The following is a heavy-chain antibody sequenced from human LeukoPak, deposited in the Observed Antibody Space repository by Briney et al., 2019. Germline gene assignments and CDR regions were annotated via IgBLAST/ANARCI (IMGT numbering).Heavy chain of an antibody. CDR3: ARDFRRYESRFYYYYGMDV. CDR1: GGTFSSYA. V-gene: IGHV1-69*13. Sequence: SVKVSCKASGGTFSSYAISWVRQAPGQGLEWMGGIIPIFGTANYAQKFQGRVTITADESTSTAYMELSSLRSEDTAVYYCARDFRRYESRFYYYYGMDVWGQGTTVTVSS. D-gene: IGHD1-1*01. J-gene: IGHJ6*02. CDR2: IIPIFGTA.